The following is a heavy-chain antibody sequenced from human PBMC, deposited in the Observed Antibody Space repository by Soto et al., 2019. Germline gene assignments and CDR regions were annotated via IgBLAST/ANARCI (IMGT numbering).Heavy chain of an antibody. CDR3: AREGTYYYGSSGYYYEK. CDR2: IDPSNGDT. D-gene: IGHD3-22*01. V-gene: IGHV1-2*02. J-gene: IGHJ4*02. Sequence: ASVKVSCKASGHTFTGYYIHWMRQAPGQGLEWMGWIDPSNGDTNYAQKFQDGVTLTRDTSISTAYMELSRLRSDDTAVYYCAREGTYYYGSSGYYYEKWGQGTLVTVSS. CDR1: GHTFTGYY.